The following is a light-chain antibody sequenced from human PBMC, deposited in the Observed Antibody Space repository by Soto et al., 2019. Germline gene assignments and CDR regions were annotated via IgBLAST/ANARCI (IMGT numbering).Light chain of an antibody. CDR2: AAS. CDR3: QQSDSTPLT. J-gene: IGKJ5*01. V-gene: IGKV1-39*01. CDR1: QGISSY. Sequence: IQLTQSPSSLSASVGDRVTITCRASQGISSYLAWYQQKPGKAPKLLIYAASTLQSGVPSRFSGSGSGTDFTLTISSLQPEDSATYYCQQSDSTPLTFGQGTRLEIK.